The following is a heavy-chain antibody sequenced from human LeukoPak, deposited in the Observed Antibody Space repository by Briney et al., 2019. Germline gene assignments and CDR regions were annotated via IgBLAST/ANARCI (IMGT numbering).Heavy chain of an antibody. Sequence: SETLSLTCTVSGGSISSYYWSWIRQPAGKGLERIGRIYTSGSTNYNPSLKSRVTMSVDTSKNQFSLKLSSVTAADTAVYYCATLTYYYDSSGRGSYAFDIWGQGTMVTVSS. D-gene: IGHD3-22*01. CDR2: IYTSGST. CDR3: ATLTYYYDSSGRGSYAFDI. CDR1: GGSISSYY. V-gene: IGHV4-4*07. J-gene: IGHJ3*02.